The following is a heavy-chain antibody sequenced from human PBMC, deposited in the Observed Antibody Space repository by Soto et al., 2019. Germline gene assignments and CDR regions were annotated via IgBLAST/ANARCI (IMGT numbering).Heavy chain of an antibody. J-gene: IGHJ4*02. CDR1: GYTLTELS. CDR2: FDPEDGET. Sequence: QVQQVQSGAEVKKPGASVKVSCKVSGYTLTELSMHWVRQAPGKGLEWMGGFDPEDGETIYAQKFQGRVTMTEDTSTDTAYMELSSLRSEDTAVYYCATWDDLWFGELAPFDYWGQGTLVTVSS. CDR3: ATWDDLWFGELAPFDY. V-gene: IGHV1-24*01. D-gene: IGHD3-10*01.